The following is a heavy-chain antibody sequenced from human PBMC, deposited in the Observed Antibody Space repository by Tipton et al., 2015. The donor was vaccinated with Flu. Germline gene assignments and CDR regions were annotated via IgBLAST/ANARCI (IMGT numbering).Heavy chain of an antibody. CDR2: IYSSGTT. V-gene: IGHV4-31*03. CDR3: ARSPPIVSRLLEWSGFDS. J-gene: IGHJ4*02. D-gene: IGHD3-3*01. CDR1: GGSVTSETYY. Sequence: LVKPTQTLSLTCIVSGGSVTSETYYWSWIRQHPGKGLERIGYIYSSGTTYYNPSLRSRLDISLDTSKNQFYLQLRSVTAADTAVYYCARSPPIVSRLLEWSGFDSWGQGTLVTVSS.